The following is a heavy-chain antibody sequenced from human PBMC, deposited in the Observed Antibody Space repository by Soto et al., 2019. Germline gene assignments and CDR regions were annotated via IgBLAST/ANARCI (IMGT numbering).Heavy chain of an antibody. D-gene: IGHD6-19*01. J-gene: IGHJ4*02. V-gene: IGHV4-39*01. Sequence: QLQLQESGPGLVKPSETLSLKCTVSGASISSSSYYWGWIRQPPGKGLEYIGSMYYSGSTYYNPSLESRLTISVDMSKNQFSLKLSSVTAADPAVYYCATLKGIAVAGIHYWGQGTLVTVSS. CDR3: ATLKGIAVAGIHY. CDR2: MYYSGST. CDR1: GASISSSSYY.